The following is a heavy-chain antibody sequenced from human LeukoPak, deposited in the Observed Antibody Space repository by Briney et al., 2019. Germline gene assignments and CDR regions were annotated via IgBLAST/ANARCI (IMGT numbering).Heavy chain of an antibody. Sequence: GASVKVSCKASGGTSSSYAISWVRQAPGQALEWMGGIIPIFGTANYAQKFQGRVTITADESTSTAYMELSSLRSEDTAVYYCARERYSGCEDGELYYYYYYMDVWGKGTTVTVSS. CDR2: IIPIFGTA. CDR3: ARERYSGCEDGELYYYYYYMDV. D-gene: IGHD5-12*01. CDR1: GGTSSSYA. V-gene: IGHV1-69*13. J-gene: IGHJ6*03.